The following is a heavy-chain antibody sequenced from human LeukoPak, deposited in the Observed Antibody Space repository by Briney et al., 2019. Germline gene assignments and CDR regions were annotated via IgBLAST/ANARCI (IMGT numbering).Heavy chain of an antibody. Sequence: SETLSLTCTVSGGSISSSSYYWGWIRQPPGKGLEWIGSIYYSGSTYYNPSLKSRVTISVDTSKNQFSLNLTSVTAADTAVYYCARGAVAGIAGNWFDPWGQGILVTVSS. CDR1: GGSISSSSYY. D-gene: IGHD6-19*01. CDR2: IYYSGST. J-gene: IGHJ5*02. V-gene: IGHV4-39*07. CDR3: ARGAVAGIAGNWFDP.